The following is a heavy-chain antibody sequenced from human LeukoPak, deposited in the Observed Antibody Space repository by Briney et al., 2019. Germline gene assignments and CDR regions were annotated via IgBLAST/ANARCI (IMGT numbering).Heavy chain of an antibody. Sequence: PSETLSLTCTVSGGSISSGSYYWSWIRQPPGKGLEWIGRIYSSGSTNYNPSLKSRVTISVDTSKNQFSLKLSSVTAADTAVYYCARADNYPDAFDIWGQGTMVTVSS. CDR3: ARADNYPDAFDI. V-gene: IGHV4-61*02. CDR2: IYSSGST. CDR1: GGSISSGSYY. J-gene: IGHJ3*02. D-gene: IGHD5-24*01.